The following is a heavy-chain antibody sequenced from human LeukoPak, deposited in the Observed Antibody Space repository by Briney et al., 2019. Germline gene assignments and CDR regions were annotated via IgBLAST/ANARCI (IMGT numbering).Heavy chain of an antibody. V-gene: IGHV1-69*13. CDR3: ARVRYSSSWYVASSDYYYYMDV. CDR2: IIPIFGTA. Sequence: SVKVSCKASGGTFSSYAISWVRQAPGQGLEWMGGIIPIFGTATYAQKFQGRVTITADESTSTAYMELSSLRSDDTAVYYCARVRYSSSWYVASSDYYYYMDVWGKGTTVTVSS. CDR1: GGTFSSYA. D-gene: IGHD6-13*01. J-gene: IGHJ6*03.